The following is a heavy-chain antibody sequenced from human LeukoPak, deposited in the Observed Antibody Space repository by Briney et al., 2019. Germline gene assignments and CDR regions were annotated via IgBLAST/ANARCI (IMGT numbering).Heavy chain of an antibody. CDR3: ARERRGYDFWSGYYDAFDI. V-gene: IGHV1-18*01. CDR1: GYSFTSYG. CDR2: ISAYNGNT. D-gene: IGHD3-3*01. Sequence: ASVKVSCKASGYSFTSYGISWVRQAPGRGLEWMGWISAYNGNTNYAQKLQGRVTMTTDTSTSTAYMELRSLRSDDTAVYYCARERRGYDFWSGYYDAFDIWGQGTMVTVSS. J-gene: IGHJ3*02.